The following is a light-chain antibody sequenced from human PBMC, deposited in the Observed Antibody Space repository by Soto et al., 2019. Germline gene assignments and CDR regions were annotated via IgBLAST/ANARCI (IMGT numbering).Light chain of an antibody. Sequence: QSVLTQPRSVSGSPGQLVTISCTGTSSDVGAYNYVSWYHQHPGKAPKLIIYDVSERPSGVPDRFSGSKSGNTASLTISGLQAEDEADYYCCSYAGSYTYAVFGGGTQLTVL. V-gene: IGLV2-11*01. J-gene: IGLJ7*01. CDR2: DVS. CDR1: SSDVGAYNY. CDR3: CSYAGSYTYAV.